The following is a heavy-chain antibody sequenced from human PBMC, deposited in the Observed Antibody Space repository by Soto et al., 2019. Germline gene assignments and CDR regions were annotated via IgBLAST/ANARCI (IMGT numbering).Heavy chain of an antibody. J-gene: IGHJ6*02. CDR3: ARQQGSSWYVGYYYYGMDV. CDR2: IYYSGST. Sequence: SETLSLTCTVSGGSISSSSYYWGWIRQPPGKGLEWIGSIYYSGSTYYNPSLKSRVTISVDTSKNQFSLKLSSVTAADTAVYYCARQQGSSWYVGYYYYGMDVWGQGTTVTVSS. D-gene: IGHD6-13*01. CDR1: GGSISSSSYY. V-gene: IGHV4-39*01.